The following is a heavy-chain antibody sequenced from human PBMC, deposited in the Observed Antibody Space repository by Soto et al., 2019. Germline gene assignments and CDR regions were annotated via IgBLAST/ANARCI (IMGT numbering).Heavy chain of an antibody. CDR3: AKSPYCSGGSCYSGLDY. CDR2: ISGSGGST. J-gene: IGHJ4*02. V-gene: IGHV3-23*01. D-gene: IGHD2-15*01. CDR1: GFTFSSYA. Sequence: EVQLLESGGGLVQPGGSLRLSCAASGFTFSSYAMSWVRQAPGKGLEWVSAISGSGGSTYYADSVKGRFTISRDNSKNTLYLQMNSLSAEDTAVYYCAKSPYCSGGSCYSGLDYWGQGTLVTVSS.